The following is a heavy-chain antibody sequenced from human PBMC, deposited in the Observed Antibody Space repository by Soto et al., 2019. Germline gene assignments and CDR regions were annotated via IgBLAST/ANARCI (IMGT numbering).Heavy chain of an antibody. CDR3: AREVTYYDILTGYYGMDV. CDR2: IYYSGST. J-gene: IGHJ6*02. V-gene: IGHV4-39*02. Sequence: SETLSLTCTVSGGSISSSSYYWGWIRQPPGKGLEWIGSIYYSGSTYYNPSLKSRVTISVDTSKNQFSLKLSSVTAADTAVYYCAREVTYYDILTGYYGMDVWGQGTTVTVSS. CDR1: GGSISSSSYY. D-gene: IGHD3-9*01.